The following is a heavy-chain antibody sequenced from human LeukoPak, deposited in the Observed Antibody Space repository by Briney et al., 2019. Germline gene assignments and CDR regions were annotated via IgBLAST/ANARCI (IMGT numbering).Heavy chain of an antibody. J-gene: IGHJ4*02. CDR3: ARDRPTDYDFWSGYPDY. CDR1: GFTFSSYS. V-gene: IGHV3-48*02. Sequence: GGSLRLSCAASGFTFSSYSMNWVRQAPGKGLEWVSYISSSSSTIYYADSVKGRFTIPRDNAKNSLYLQMNSLRDEDTAVYYCARDRPTDYDFWSGYPDYWGQGTLVTVSS. D-gene: IGHD3-3*01. CDR2: ISSSSSTI.